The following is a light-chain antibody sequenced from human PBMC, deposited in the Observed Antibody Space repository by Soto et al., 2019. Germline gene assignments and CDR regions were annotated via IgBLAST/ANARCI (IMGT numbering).Light chain of an antibody. Sequence: EIVLTQSPGTLSLSPGDRGTLSCRASQSVSSNFLAWYQQKPGQAPRLLIYGASSRATDIPDRFSGSGSGTDFTLTISRLEPEDFAVYYCQQYAGSPFTFGPGTKVDIK. CDR2: GAS. V-gene: IGKV3-20*01. CDR3: QQYAGSPFT. J-gene: IGKJ3*01. CDR1: QSVSSNF.